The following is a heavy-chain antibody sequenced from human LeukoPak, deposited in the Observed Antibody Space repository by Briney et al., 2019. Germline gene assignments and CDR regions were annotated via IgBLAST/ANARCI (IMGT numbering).Heavy chain of an antibody. J-gene: IGHJ4*02. CDR2: INHSGST. V-gene: IGHV4-34*01. D-gene: IGHD3-10*01. CDR3: ARGLHYYGSGSYPDY. CDR1: GGSFSGYY. Sequence: PSETLSLTCAVYGGSFSGYYWSWIRQPPGKGLEWIGEINHSGSTNYNPSLKSRVTISVDTSKNQFSLKLSSVTAADTAVYYCARGLHYYGSGSYPDYWGQGTLVTVSS.